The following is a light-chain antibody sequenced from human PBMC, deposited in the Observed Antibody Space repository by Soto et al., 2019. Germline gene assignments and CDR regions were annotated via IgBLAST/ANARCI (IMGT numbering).Light chain of an antibody. CDR2: EVS. Sequence: QSALTQPASVSWSPGQSITISFTETSSDVGGYNYVSWYQQHSGKAPKLMIYEVSNRPSGVSNRFSGSKSGNTASMTISGLQAEDEADYSCSSYRTSSTSYVFGTGTKVTVL. V-gene: IGLV2-14*01. CDR3: SSYRTSSTSYV. CDR1: SSDVGGYNY. J-gene: IGLJ1*01.